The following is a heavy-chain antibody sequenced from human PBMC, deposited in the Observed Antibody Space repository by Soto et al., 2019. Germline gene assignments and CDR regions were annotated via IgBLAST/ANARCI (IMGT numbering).Heavy chain of an antibody. CDR3: AQTTSLIGRTYYYYGMDV. D-gene: IGHD4-17*01. CDR2: IIPIFDTA. Sequence: QVQLVQSGAEVKKPGSSVKVSCKASGGTFSSYAISWVRQAPGQGLEWMGGIIPIFDTANYAQKFQGRVTITADESTSTAYMELSSLRSEDTAVYYCAQTTSLIGRTYYYYGMDVWGQGTTVTVSS. J-gene: IGHJ6*02. CDR1: GGTFSSYA. V-gene: IGHV1-69*01.